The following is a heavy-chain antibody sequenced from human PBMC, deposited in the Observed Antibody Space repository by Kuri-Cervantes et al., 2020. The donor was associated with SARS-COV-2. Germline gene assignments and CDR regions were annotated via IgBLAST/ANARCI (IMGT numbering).Heavy chain of an antibody. CDR1: GFTFSSYA. D-gene: IGHD2-2*02. V-gene: IGHV3-23*01. Sequence: GESLKISCAASGFTFSSYAMSWVRQAPGKGLEWVSAISGSGGSTYYADSVKGRFTISRDNSKNTLYLQMNSLKAEDTAVYYCTTDPIVVVPGAIVAWGQGTLVTVSS. J-gene: IGHJ5*02. CDR2: ISGSGGST. CDR3: TTDPIVVVPGAIVA.